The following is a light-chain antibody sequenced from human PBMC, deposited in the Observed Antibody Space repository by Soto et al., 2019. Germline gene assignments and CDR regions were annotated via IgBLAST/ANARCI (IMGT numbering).Light chain of an antibody. CDR1: ISNIATNY. CDR3: AAWDDTVRSYV. J-gene: IGLJ1*01. CDR2: RDN. Sequence: QSVLTQPPSVSGTPGQRVTISCSGGISNIATNYVHWFQQLPGTAPKVLSHRDNQRPSGVPDRFSGSKSGTSASLAISGLRSEDEAEYDCAAWDDTVRSYVFGTGTKVTVL. V-gene: IGLV1-47*01.